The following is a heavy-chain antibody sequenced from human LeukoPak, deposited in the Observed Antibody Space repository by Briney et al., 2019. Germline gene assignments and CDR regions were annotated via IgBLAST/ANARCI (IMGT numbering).Heavy chain of an antibody. J-gene: IGHJ4*02. V-gene: IGHV3-23*01. D-gene: IGHD1-26*01. CDR2: INANGGRK. CDR3: AKVGATGGHFDY. CDR1: GFIFGNYA. Sequence: GGSLRLSCGASGFIFGNYAMSWVRQAPGKGLEWVTGINANGGRKYYADSVKGRFTISRDNSKNPLFVQMDSLRAEDTAVYYCAKVGATGGHFDYWGQGILVTVSS.